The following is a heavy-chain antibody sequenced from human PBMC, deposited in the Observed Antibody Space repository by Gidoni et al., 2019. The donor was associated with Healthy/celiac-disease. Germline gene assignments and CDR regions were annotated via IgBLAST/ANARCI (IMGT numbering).Heavy chain of an antibody. Sequence: QLQLQESGPGLVKPSETLSLTCTVSGGSISSSSYYWGWIRQPPGKGLEWIGSIYYSGSTYYNPSLKSRVTISVDTSKNQFSLKLSSVTAADTAEYYCARQTYYYDSSGYYLGAFDIWGQGTMVTVSS. CDR3: ARQTYYYDSSGYYLGAFDI. D-gene: IGHD3-22*01. V-gene: IGHV4-39*01. CDR2: IYYSGST. J-gene: IGHJ3*02. CDR1: GGSISSSSYY.